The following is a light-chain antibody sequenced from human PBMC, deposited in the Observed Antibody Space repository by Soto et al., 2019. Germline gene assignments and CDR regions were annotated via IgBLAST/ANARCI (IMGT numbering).Light chain of an antibody. CDR3: QRRRNWTYT. CDR1: QSVSSY. CDR2: DAS. Sequence: EIVLTQSPATLSLSPGERATLSCRASQSVSSYLAWYQQKPGQAPRLLIYDASNRAPGIPARFNGSGSGTHCPNTLSSLQPEDFAVYNWQRRRNWTYTFGQGTKLEIQ. V-gene: IGKV3-11*01. J-gene: IGKJ2*01.